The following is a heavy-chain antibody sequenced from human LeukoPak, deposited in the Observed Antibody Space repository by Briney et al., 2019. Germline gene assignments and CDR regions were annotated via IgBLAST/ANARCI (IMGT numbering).Heavy chain of an antibody. CDR2: MNPNSGNT. V-gene: IGHV1-8*03. CDR3: ARGRVGATLYRY. Sequence: ASVKVSCKASGYTFTSYAINWVRQATGQGLEWMGWMNPNSGNTGYAQKFQGRVTITRNTSISTAYMELSSLRSEDTAVYYCARGRVGATLYRYWGQGTLVTVSS. D-gene: IGHD1-26*01. J-gene: IGHJ4*02. CDR1: GYTFTSYA.